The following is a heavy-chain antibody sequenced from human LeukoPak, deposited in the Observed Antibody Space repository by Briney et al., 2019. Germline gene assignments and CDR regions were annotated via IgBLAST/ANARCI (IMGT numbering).Heavy chain of an antibody. CDR3: ARGVRFLEWLGPDY. V-gene: IGHV3-30*02. CDR1: GFTFSSHG. J-gene: IGHJ4*02. CDR2: IRYDGSNE. Sequence: PGGSLRLSCAASGFTFSSHGMHWVRQAPGKGLEWVSFIRYDGSNEYYGDSVKGRFTISRDNSKNTLYMQMNSLRAEDTAVYYCARGVRFLEWLGPDYWGQGTLVTVSS. D-gene: IGHD3-3*01.